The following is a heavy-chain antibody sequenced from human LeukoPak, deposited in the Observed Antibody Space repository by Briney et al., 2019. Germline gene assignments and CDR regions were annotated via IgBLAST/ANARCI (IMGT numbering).Heavy chain of an antibody. D-gene: IGHD6-13*01. CDR3: ARENTEYSSSPATFDP. Sequence: SVKVSCKASGGTFSSYAISWVRQAPGQGLEWMGRIIPILGIANYAQKFQGRVTFTADKSTSTAYMELSSLRSADTAVYYCARENTEYSSSPATFDPWGQGTLVTVSS. CDR2: IIPILGIA. V-gene: IGHV1-69*04. CDR1: GGTFSSYA. J-gene: IGHJ5*02.